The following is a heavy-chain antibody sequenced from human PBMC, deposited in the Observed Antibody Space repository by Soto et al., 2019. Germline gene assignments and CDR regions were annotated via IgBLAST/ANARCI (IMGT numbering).Heavy chain of an antibody. Sequence: QVQLVESGGGVVQPGGSLRLSCAASGFTFSIYAMHWVRQAPGKGLEWVAVVSYDERQKYSTESVKGRFTISRDNSKNTLFLQMDSLRPEDTAVYYCASIAHFRPVIQAPAAAGSRDATFDIWGQGTLVTVSS. V-gene: IGHV3-30*04. J-gene: IGHJ3*02. CDR1: GFTFSIYA. D-gene: IGHD6-13*01. CDR2: VSYDERQK. CDR3: ASIAHFRPVIQAPAAAGSRDATFDI.